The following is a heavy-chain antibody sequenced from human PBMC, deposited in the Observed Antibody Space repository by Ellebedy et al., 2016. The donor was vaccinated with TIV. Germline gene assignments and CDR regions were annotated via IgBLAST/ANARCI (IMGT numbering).Heavy chain of an antibody. J-gene: IGHJ4*02. CDR1: GGTFSSYA. D-gene: IGHD4-23*01. Sequence: SVKVSCKASGGTFSSYAISWVRQAPGQGLEWMGGIIPTLGIANYAQKFQGRVTITADKSTSTAYMELSSLRSEDTAVYYCARESTSLGGKRYFDYWGQGTLVTVSS. V-gene: IGHV1-69*10. CDR3: ARESTSLGGKRYFDY. CDR2: IIPTLGIA.